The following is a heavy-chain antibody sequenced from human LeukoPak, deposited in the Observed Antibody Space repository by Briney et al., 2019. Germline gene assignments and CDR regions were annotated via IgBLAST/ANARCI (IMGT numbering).Heavy chain of an antibody. CDR2: IYSGDTT. V-gene: IGHV3-66*01. J-gene: IGHJ4*02. CDR1: GVTVSTNY. Sequence: PGGSLRLSCAASGVTVSTNYMSWVREAPGKGLEWGSVIYSGDTTFYADSVRGKFTISRDNPKNTLYLQMNSLRAEETAVYYCASILRSSSGYYFDYWGQGTLVTVSP. CDR3: ASILRSSSGYYFDY. D-gene: IGHD3-10*01.